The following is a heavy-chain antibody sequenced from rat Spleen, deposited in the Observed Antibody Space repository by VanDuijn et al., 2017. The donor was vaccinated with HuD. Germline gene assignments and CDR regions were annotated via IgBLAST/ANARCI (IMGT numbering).Heavy chain of an antibody. Sequence: QVQLKESGPALVQPSQPLSLTCTVSGFSLTDHSVHWVRQPPGKGLEWMGRMRYDGDTYYNSTLKSRLSFSRDTSKSQVFLNLSILQTEDTAIYYCTRGGYTMGYWGQGVMVTVSS. CDR2: MRYDGDT. V-gene: IGHV2S30*01. J-gene: IGHJ2*01. CDR3: TRGGYTMGY. D-gene: IGHD1-1*01. CDR1: GFSLTDHS.